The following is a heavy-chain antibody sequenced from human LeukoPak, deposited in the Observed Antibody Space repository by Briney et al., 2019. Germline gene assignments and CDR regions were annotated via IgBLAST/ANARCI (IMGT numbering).Heavy chain of an antibody. CDR2: IYYGGST. CDR3: ARDRKPARWYYYYMDV. Sequence: PSETLSLTCLVSGGSISSGDYYWSWVRQPPGKGLEWIGYIYYGGSTYYNPSLKSRVTISVDTSKNQFSLKLSSVTAADTAVYYCARDRKPARWYYYYMDVWGKGTTVTVSS. J-gene: IGHJ6*03. CDR1: GGSISSGDYY. V-gene: IGHV4-30-4*08. D-gene: IGHD6-6*01.